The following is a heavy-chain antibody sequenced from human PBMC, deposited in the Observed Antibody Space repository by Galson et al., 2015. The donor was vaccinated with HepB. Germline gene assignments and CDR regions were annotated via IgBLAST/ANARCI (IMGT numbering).Heavy chain of an antibody. Sequence: SLRLSCAASGFTFSHYGMVWVRQVPGKGLEWMSFISRHGDTKLHADPVKGRFSISRDNSGNTLHLLMNSLSAEDTAVYFCGIVPGPMDVWGKGTTVTVSS. CDR1: GFTFSHYG. V-gene: IGHV3-30*03. CDR2: ISRHGDTK. J-gene: IGHJ6*03. D-gene: IGHD3-16*02. CDR3: GIVPGPMDV.